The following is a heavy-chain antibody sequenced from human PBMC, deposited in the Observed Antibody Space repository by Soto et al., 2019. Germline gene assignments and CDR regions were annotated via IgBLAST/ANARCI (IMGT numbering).Heavy chain of an antibody. CDR2: NGGGERKR. CDR1: GFTFSSYW. Sequence: GESLRLSCAASGFTFSSYWMTWVRQARDRGPEGGSANGGGERKREYPGGRQSMFTISSDNSKNTLYLQMSSLSAEDTAVYYCAKGWGHSHYYFDSWGQGILVTVSS. V-gene: IGHV3-23*05. J-gene: IGHJ4*02. CDR3: AKGWGHSHYYFDS. D-gene: IGHD4-4*01.